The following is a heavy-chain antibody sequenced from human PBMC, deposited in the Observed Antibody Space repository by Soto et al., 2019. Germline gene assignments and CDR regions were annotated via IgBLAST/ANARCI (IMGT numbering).Heavy chain of an antibody. J-gene: IGHJ4*02. D-gene: IGHD3-16*01. V-gene: IGHV3-74*01. Sequence: EVQLVESGGGLVQPGGSLRLSCAASGFTFSNYWMHWVRQAPGKGPVWVSRINTDGSTTNYADSVKGRFPISRDNAKNTLYLQTTSLGAEDTAVYYCARDLGGYASHWGQGTLVTVSS. CDR3: ARDLGGYASH. CDR2: INTDGSTT. CDR1: GFTFSNYW.